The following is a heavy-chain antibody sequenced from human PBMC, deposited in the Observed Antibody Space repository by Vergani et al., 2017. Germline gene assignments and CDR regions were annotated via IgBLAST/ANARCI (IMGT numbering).Heavy chain of an antibody. D-gene: IGHD3-10*01. CDR3: ARDITMIRGIKGPLNAFDI. J-gene: IGHJ3*02. Sequence: QVQLVQSGAEVKKSGSSVKVSCKASGATFHNYDISWVRQAPGQGLEWIGRITPNFGTPSYAHKFQDRVTITADESTTTAYMELSSLRFDDTALYYCARDITMIRGIKGPLNAFDIWGQGTMVTVSS. V-gene: IGHV1-69*13. CDR2: ITPNFGTP. CDR1: GATFHNYD.